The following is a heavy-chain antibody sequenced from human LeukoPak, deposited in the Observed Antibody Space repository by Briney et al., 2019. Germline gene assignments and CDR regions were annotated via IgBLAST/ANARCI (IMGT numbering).Heavy chain of an antibody. D-gene: IGHD1-26*01. CDR3: ARYLSSGSSLFDP. CDR1: GFTFSSYG. V-gene: IGHV3-33*01. J-gene: IGHJ5*02. Sequence: GTSLRLSCAASGFTFSSYGMHWVRQAPGKGLEWVAVIWHDGSNKYFADSVKGRFTISRDNSKNTLYLQMNSLRAEDTAVYYCARYLSSGSSLFDPWGQGTLVTVSS. CDR2: IWHDGSNK.